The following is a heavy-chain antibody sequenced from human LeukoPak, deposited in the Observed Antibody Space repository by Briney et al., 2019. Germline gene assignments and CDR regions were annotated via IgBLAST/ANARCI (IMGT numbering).Heavy chain of an antibody. J-gene: IGHJ6*03. V-gene: IGHV4-34*01. CDR1: GGSFSGYY. Sequence: PSETLSLTCAVNGGSFSGYYWSWIRQPPGKGLEWIGEINHSGSTNYNPSLKSRVTISVDTSKNQFSLKLSSVTAADTAVYYCARGVQLPGYYYYMDVWGKGTTVTVSS. CDR2: INHSGST. D-gene: IGHD5-18*01. CDR3: ARGVQLPGYYYYMDV.